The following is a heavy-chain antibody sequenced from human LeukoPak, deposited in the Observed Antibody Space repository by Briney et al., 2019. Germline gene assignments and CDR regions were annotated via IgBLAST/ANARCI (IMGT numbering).Heavy chain of an antibody. CDR1: GYTFTSYD. D-gene: IGHD3-10*01. J-gene: IGHJ5*02. CDR2: MNPNSGNT. V-gene: IGHV1-8*01. Sequence: ASVKVSCKASGYTFTSYDINWVRQATGQGLEWMGWMNPNSGNTGYAQKFQGRVTMTRNTSISTAYMELSSLRSEDTAVYYCARGPMVRGAIWSDPWGQGTLVTVSS. CDR3: ARGPMVRGAIWSDP.